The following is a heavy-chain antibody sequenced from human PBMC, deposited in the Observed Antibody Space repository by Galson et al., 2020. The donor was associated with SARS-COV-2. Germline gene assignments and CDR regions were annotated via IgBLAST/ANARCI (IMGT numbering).Heavy chain of an antibody. V-gene: IGHV1-69*10. CDR3: AKPFSFGELLYPVHPLVY. D-gene: IGHD3-10*01. CDR1: GGTFSSYA. Sequence: SVKVSCKASGGTFSSYAISWVRQAPGQGLEWMGGIIPILGIETYAQKFQDRVTITADKTTSTAYMEVSSLRTEDTAVYYCAKPFSFGELLYPVHPLVYGGQG. J-gene: IGHJ4*02. CDR2: IIPILGIE.